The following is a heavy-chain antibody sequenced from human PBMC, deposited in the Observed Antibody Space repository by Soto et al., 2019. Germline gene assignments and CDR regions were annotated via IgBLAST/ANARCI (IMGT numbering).Heavy chain of an antibody. CDR3: AKDPGNARYFDS. J-gene: IGHJ4*02. D-gene: IGHD3-9*01. CDR1: GFIFTNYA. CDR2: LNGGGDRP. V-gene: IGHV3-23*01. Sequence: QPGGSLRLSCTGSGFIFTNYAMSWVRQAPGRGLEWVSSLNGGGDRPHYADSVKGRFSSSRDNSKNTLYLQMNSLSADDTAVYYCAKDPGNARYFDSWGQGALVTVSS.